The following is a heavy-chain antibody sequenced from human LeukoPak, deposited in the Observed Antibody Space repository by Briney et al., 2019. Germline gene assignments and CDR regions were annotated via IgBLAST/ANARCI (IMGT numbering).Heavy chain of an antibody. Sequence: ASVKVSCKASGYTFTSYDINWVRQTTGQGLEWMGWMNPNSGNTGYAQKFQGGVTMTRNTSISTAYMELSSLRSEDTAVYYCASSRITIFGVVVMDVWGQGTTVTVSS. J-gene: IGHJ6*02. CDR1: GYTFTSYD. CDR2: MNPNSGNT. D-gene: IGHD3-3*01. CDR3: ASSRITIFGVVVMDV. V-gene: IGHV1-8*01.